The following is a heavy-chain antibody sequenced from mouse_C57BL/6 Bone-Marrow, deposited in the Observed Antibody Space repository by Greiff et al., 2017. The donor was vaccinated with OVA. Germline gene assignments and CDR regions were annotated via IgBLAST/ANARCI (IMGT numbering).Heavy chain of an antibody. D-gene: IGHD1-1*01. Sequence: VQLQQSGAELVRPGASVKLSCTASGFNFTDYYMHWVKQRPEQGLEWIGRIDPGDGDTEYAPKFQGKATMTADTSSNTAYLQRSSLTSEDTAVYYGTTRGLSYYYGSGGYFDVWGKGTTVTVSS. V-gene: IGHV14-1*01. CDR1: GFNFTDYY. J-gene: IGHJ1*03. CDR2: IDPGDGDT. CDR3: TTRGLSYYYGSGGYFDV.